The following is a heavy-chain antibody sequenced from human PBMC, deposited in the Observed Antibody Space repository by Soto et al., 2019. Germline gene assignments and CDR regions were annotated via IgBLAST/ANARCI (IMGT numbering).Heavy chain of an antibody. CDR3: ANPGGVVPAAMFLFDY. Sequence: GGSLRLSCAASGFTFSSYAMSWVRQAPGKGLEWVSAISGSGGSTYYADSVKGRFTISRDNSKNTLYLQMNSLRAEDTAVYYCANPGGVVPAAMFLFDYWGQGTLVTVSS. CDR2: ISGSGGST. D-gene: IGHD2-2*01. V-gene: IGHV3-23*01. CDR1: GFTFSSYA. J-gene: IGHJ4*02.